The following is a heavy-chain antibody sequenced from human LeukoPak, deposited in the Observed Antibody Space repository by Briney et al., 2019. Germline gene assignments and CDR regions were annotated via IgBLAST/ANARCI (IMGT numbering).Heavy chain of an antibody. CDR2: IYPGDSDT. Sequence: GESLKISSKGSGYSFTSYWIGWVRPMPGKGLEWMGIIYPGDSDTRYCPSFQGQVTISAGKSISTAYLQWSSLKASDTAMYYCARHSSSWYLIDYWGQGTLVTVSS. J-gene: IGHJ4*02. D-gene: IGHD6-13*01. CDR1: GYSFTSYW. V-gene: IGHV5-51*01. CDR3: ARHSSSWYLIDY.